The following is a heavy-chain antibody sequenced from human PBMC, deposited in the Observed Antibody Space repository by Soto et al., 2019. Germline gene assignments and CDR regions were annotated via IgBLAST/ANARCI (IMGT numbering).Heavy chain of an antibody. V-gene: IGHV1-69*01. CDR2: IIPMFGTA. J-gene: IGHJ5*02. D-gene: IGHD3-10*02. CDR3: ATCPPTAHCSRSSCYYVDSWFDP. CDR1: GGTFNNYT. Sequence: QEQLVQSGAEMKKPGSSVTVSCTASGGTFNNYTITWVRQVPGQGFEWMGGIIPMFGTANFAQKFQGRLTINADDSMTTAYMELTSQRSDSTAVDYCATCPPTAHCSRSSCYYVDSWFDPWGQGTLVTVSS.